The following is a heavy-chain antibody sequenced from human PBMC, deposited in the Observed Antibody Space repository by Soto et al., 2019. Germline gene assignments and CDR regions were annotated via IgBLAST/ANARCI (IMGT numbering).Heavy chain of an antibody. J-gene: IGHJ6*03. CDR2: ITGSGGST. CDR3: AKARASDYYYYMDV. CDR1: GFTFSNYA. Sequence: EVQLLESGGGLVQPGGFLRLSCAASGFTFSNYAMSWVRQAPGKGLEWVSAITGSGGSTYYADSVKGRFTVSRDNSKNTLYLQMNSLRADDTAVYYCAKARASDYYYYMDVWGKGTTVSVSS. D-gene: IGHD1-26*01. V-gene: IGHV3-23*01.